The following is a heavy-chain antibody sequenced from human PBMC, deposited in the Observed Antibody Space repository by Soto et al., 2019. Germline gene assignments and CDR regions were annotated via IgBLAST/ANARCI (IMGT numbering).Heavy chain of an antibody. CDR1: GFTFSSYS. D-gene: IGHD2-2*01. V-gene: IGHV3-21*01. CDR3: ARDRVVPAAKRYYYYGMDV. CDR2: ISSSSSYI. J-gene: IGHJ6*02. Sequence: EVQLVESGGGLVKPGGSLRLSCAASGFTFSSYSMNWVRQAPGKGLEWVSSISSSSSYIYYADSVKGRFTISRDNAKNSLYLQMNSLRAEDTAVYYCARDRVVPAAKRYYYYGMDVWGQGTTVTVSS.